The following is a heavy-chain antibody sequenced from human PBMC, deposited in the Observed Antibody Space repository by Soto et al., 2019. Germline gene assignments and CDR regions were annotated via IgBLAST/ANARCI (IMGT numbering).Heavy chain of an antibody. J-gene: IGHJ4*02. Sequence: QVQLVQSGAEVKKPGSSVKVSCKACGGTFSSYAISWVRQAPGQGLEWMGGIIPIFGTANYAQKFQGRVTITADECTSTAYMELSSLRSEDTAVYYCARPRGLAAAGTPAFDYWGQGTLVTVSS. CDR1: GGTFSSYA. CDR2: IIPIFGTA. D-gene: IGHD6-13*01. CDR3: ARPRGLAAAGTPAFDY. V-gene: IGHV1-69*01.